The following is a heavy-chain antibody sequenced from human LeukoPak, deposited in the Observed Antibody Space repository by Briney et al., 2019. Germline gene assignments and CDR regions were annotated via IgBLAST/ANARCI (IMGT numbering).Heavy chain of an antibody. CDR3: ARVSVGGYYMDV. CDR2: INPKSGGT. D-gene: IGHD3-16*01. CDR1: GYTFTSYG. V-gene: IGHV1-2*02. Sequence: ASVKVSCKASGYTFTSYGISWVRQAPGHGLEWMGWINPKSGGTNYAEKLQGRVTMTSDTSISTAYMELSRLRSDDTAVYYCARVSVGGYYMDVWGKGTTVTVSS. J-gene: IGHJ6*03.